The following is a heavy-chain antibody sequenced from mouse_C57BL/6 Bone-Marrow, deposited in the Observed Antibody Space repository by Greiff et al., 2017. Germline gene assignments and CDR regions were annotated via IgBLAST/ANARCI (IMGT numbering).Heavy chain of an antibody. V-gene: IGHV1-87*01. CDR1: YTFSRRVH. CDR3: SEDSAVYYCACGYDGPYYYAMDY. D-gene: IGHD2-2*01. CDR2: GQGLEWIG. J-gene: IGHJ4*01. Sequence: QVQLQQSGPELARPWASVKISCQAFYTFSRRVHFAIRDTNYWMQWVKQRPGQGLEWIGAIYPGNGDTSYNQKFKGKAPLTADKSSSTAYMQLSSLTSEDSAVYYCACGYDGPYYYAMDYWGQGTSVTVSS.